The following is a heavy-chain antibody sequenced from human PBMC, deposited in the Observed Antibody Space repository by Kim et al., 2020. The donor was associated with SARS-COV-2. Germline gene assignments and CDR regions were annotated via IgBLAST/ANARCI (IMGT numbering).Heavy chain of an antibody. D-gene: IGHD2-2*01. CDR2: ITSSGSVT. V-gene: IGHV3-11*01. Sequence: GGSLRLSCAASGFTFSDYYMNWIRQAPGKGLEWIAYITSSGSVTYYADSVKGRFTISRDNAKNSLFLQMNSLRAEDTAVYYCSRDPSRIVVPAADWGQGTLVTVSS. CDR3: SRDPSRIVVPAAD. CDR1: GFTFSDYY. J-gene: IGHJ4*02.